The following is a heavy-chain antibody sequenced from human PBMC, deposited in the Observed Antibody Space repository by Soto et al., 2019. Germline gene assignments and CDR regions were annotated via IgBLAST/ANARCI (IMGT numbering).Heavy chain of an antibody. Sequence: GALILSCAASRFTFSTYAMSWVRQAPGKGLEWVSGISGGGGDTPYADSVRGRFTCSRDNSKNTLYLQMNSLRAEDTALYYCAKSLFGGPDIWGQGTMVTVSS. V-gene: IGHV3-23*01. CDR2: ISGGGGDT. CDR3: AKSLFGGPDI. CDR1: RFTFSTYA. J-gene: IGHJ3*02. D-gene: IGHD2-15*01.